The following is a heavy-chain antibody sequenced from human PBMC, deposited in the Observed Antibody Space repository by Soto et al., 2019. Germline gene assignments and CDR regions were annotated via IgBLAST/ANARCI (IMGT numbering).Heavy chain of an antibody. CDR1: GFTFSSYA. CDR2: ISGSGGST. Sequence: EVQLLESGGGLVQPGGSLRLSCAASGFTFSSYAMSWVRQAPGKGLEWVSAISGSGGSTYYADSVKGRFTISRDNSKNTLYLRMNSLRAEDTAVDYCAILISSHLRGVFDYWGQGTLVTVSS. D-gene: IGHD6-6*01. V-gene: IGHV3-23*01. CDR3: AILISSHLRGVFDY. J-gene: IGHJ4*02.